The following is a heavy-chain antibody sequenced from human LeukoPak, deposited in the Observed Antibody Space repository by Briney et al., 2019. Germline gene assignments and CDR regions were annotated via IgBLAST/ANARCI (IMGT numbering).Heavy chain of an antibody. Sequence: GGSLRLSCAAYGFIFSCFSWNRHRQAPGKGLEWVSYIIGSSSMIFHADSVKGRFTISRDNPKNQLYLEMNSLRDEDRAAVYCARAEDGDYHPVDDWGQGTLVTVSS. CDR1: GFIFSCFS. J-gene: IGHJ4*02. CDR2: IIGSSSMI. V-gene: IGHV3-48*02. CDR3: ARAEDGDYHPVDD. D-gene: IGHD4-17*01.